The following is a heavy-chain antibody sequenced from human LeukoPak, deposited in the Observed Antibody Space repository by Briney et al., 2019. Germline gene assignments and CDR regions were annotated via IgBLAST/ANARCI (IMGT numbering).Heavy chain of an antibody. D-gene: IGHD1-7*01. CDR3: ARLGLPYYYYYMDV. CDR2: ISAYNGNT. J-gene: IGHJ6*03. Sequence: GASVKVSCKASGYTFTSYGISWVRQAPGQGLEWMGWISAYNGNTNYAQKLQGRITMTTDTSTSTAYMELRSLRSDDTAVYYCARLGLPYYYYYMDVWGKGTTVTVSS. CDR1: GYTFTSYG. V-gene: IGHV1-18*01.